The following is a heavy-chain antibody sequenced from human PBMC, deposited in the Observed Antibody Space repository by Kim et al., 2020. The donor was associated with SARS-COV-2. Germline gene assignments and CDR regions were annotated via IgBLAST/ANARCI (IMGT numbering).Heavy chain of an antibody. CDR1: GFTFSSFA. CDR3: ARDRRGVLRDFDWLLGSVDY. J-gene: IGHJ4*02. V-gene: IGHV3-64*01. CDR2: ISSNGGST. D-gene: IGHD3-9*01. Sequence: GGSLRLSCAASGFTFSSFAMHWVRQAPGKGLEYVSAISSNGGSTYYANSVKGRFTISRDNSKNTLYLQMGSLRAEDTAVYYCARDRRGVLRDFDWLLGSVDYWGQGALVTVSS.